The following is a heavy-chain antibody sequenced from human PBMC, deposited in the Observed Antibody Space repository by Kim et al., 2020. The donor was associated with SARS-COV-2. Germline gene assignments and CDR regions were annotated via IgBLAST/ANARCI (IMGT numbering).Heavy chain of an antibody. CDR3: AREYYGSGFNWFDP. D-gene: IGHD3-10*01. J-gene: IGHJ5*02. Sequence: KPSLKSRVNISLDTSKNRFSLKLNSVTAADTAVYYCAREYYGSGFNWFDPWGQGTLVTVSS. V-gene: IGHV4-39*07.